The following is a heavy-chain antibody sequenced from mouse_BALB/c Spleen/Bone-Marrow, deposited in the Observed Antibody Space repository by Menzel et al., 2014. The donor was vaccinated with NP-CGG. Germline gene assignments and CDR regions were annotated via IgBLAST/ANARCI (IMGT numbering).Heavy chain of an antibody. V-gene: IGHV14-3*02. Sequence: VQLQQSGAELVKPGASVKLSCTASGFNIKDTYMHWVKQRPEQGLEWXXXIDXXNGNTKYDPKFQGKATITADTSSNTAYLQLSSLTSEDTAVYYCARGLLQYYYAMDYWGQGTSVTVSS. CDR2: IDXXNGNT. D-gene: IGHD2-3*01. J-gene: IGHJ4*01. CDR3: ARGLLQYYYAMDY. CDR1: GFNIKDTY.